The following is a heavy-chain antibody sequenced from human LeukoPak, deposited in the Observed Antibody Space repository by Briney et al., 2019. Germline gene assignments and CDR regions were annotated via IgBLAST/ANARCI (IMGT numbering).Heavy chain of an antibody. CDR2: MNPNSGNT. Sequence: GASVKVSCKASGYTFTSYDINWVRQATGQGLEWMGWMNPNSGNTGYAQKFQGRVTMTRNTSISTAYMELSSLRSEDTAVYYCARVPFDTMVRGVNFDYWGQGTLVTVSS. V-gene: IGHV1-8*01. CDR3: ARVPFDTMVRGVNFDY. CDR1: GYTFTSYD. J-gene: IGHJ4*02. D-gene: IGHD3-10*01.